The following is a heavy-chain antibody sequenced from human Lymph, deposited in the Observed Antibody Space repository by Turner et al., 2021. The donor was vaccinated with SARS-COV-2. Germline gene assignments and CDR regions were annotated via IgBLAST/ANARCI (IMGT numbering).Heavy chain of an antibody. CDR1: GFSFSSYA. Sequence: QVQLVESGGGVVQPGRSLRLSCAASGFSFSSYAIYWVRQAPGKGLEWVAVISYDGSDKYYADSVKGRFTILRDNSKNTLQLQMNSLRAEDTAVYYCARGDYYGSGSYPGKTFDYWGQGTLVTVSS. V-gene: IGHV3-30-3*01. CDR2: ISYDGSDK. CDR3: ARGDYYGSGSYPGKTFDY. D-gene: IGHD3-10*01. J-gene: IGHJ4*02.